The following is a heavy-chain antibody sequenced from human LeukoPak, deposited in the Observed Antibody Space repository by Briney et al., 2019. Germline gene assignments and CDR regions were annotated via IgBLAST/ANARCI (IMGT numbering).Heavy chain of an antibody. Sequence: ASVKVSCKASGYTFTGYYMHWVRQAPGQGLEWMGWINPNSGGTNYAQKFQGRVTMTRDTSISTAYMELSRLRSDDTAVYYCARGGNSWYVINWFDPWGQGTLVTVSS. CDR3: ARGGNSWYVINWFDP. V-gene: IGHV1-2*02. CDR2: INPNSGGT. CDR1: GYTFTGYY. J-gene: IGHJ5*02. D-gene: IGHD6-13*01.